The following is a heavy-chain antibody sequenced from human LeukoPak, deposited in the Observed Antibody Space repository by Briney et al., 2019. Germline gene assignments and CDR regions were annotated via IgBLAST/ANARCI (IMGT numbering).Heavy chain of an antibody. J-gene: IGHJ4*02. Sequence: PGGSLRLYCAASGFTFSDHFMDWVRQAPGKGLEWVGRIKNKANSYITQYAASMDGRFTISRDDSKNPLYLQMSSLKTEDTAMYYCASIRGTLGYWGQGTVVTVSS. D-gene: IGHD1-26*01. CDR1: GFTFSDHF. V-gene: IGHV3-72*01. CDR2: IKNKANSYIT. CDR3: ASIRGTLGY.